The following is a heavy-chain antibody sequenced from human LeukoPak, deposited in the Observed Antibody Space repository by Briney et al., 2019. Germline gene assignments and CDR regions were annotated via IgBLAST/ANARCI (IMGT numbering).Heavy chain of an antibody. CDR2: ISYDGSNK. J-gene: IGHJ4*02. CDR3: ARERYSSSSGGDY. Sequence: LSLTCAVFGGSFSGYYWSWIRQAPGKGLEGGAVISYDGSNKYYADSVKGRFTISRDNSKNTLYLQMNSVRAEDTAVYYCARERYSSSSGGDYWGQGTLVTVSS. D-gene: IGHD6-6*01. CDR1: GGSFSGYY. V-gene: IGHV3-30*03.